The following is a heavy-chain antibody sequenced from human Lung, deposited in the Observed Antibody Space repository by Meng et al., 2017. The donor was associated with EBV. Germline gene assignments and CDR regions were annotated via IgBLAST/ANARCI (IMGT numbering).Heavy chain of an antibody. J-gene: IGHJ5*02. CDR3: ARLTGTGWFDP. D-gene: IGHD1-7*01. Sequence: VQLVESGGGLVKPGESLRLSCVASGFIFSDYNMNWLRQAPGKGLEWVSSISSGNSYIYYADSVKGRFSISRDNAKNSLSLQTNSLRADDTAVYYCARLTGTGWFDPWGQGTLVTVSS. CDR1: GFIFSDYN. V-gene: IGHV3-21*02. CDR2: ISSGNSYI.